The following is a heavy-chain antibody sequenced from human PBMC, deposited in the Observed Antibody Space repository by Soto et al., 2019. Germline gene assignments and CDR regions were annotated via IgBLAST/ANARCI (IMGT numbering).Heavy chain of an antibody. CDR1: GGSFSGYF. V-gene: IGHV4-34*12. Sequence: SETLSLTCTVYGGSFSGYFWTWIRQSPGKGLEWIGEILHTGSTNYNPSLKSRVTISVDSSKKQFSLQLRPVTAADTALYYCARPRDTYGFFPSSFWGQGSLVTVSS. CDR2: ILHTGST. J-gene: IGHJ4*02. CDR3: ARPRDTYGFFPSSF. D-gene: IGHD4-17*01.